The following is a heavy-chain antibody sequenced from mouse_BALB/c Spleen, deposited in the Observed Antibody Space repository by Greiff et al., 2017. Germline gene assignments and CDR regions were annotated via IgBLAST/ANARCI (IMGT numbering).Heavy chain of an antibody. CDR3: ARGDYGNYD. V-gene: IGHV1-7*01. J-gene: IGHJ2*01. Sequence: QVQLQQSGAELAKPGASVKMSCKASGYTFTSYWMHWVKQRPGQGLEWIGYINPSTGYTEYNQKFKDKATLTADKSSSTAYMQLSSLTSEDSAVYYCARGDYGNYDWGQGTTLTVSS. D-gene: IGHD2-1*01. CDR2: INPSTGYT. CDR1: GYTFTSYW.